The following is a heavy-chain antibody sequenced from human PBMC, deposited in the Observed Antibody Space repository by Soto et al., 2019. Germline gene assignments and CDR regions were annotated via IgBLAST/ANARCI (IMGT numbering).Heavy chain of an antibody. CDR3: ARHPNYYYGSGSSYYYYYYGMDV. D-gene: IGHD3-10*01. CDR1: GGSISSGNSY. Sequence: SETLSLTCTFSGGSISSGNSYWGWLRQPPGKGLEWIGSIYYSGSTNYNPSLKSRVTISVDTSKNQFSLKLSSVTAADTAVYYCARHPNYYYGSGSSYYYYYYGMDVWGQGTTVTVSS. J-gene: IGHJ6*02. V-gene: IGHV4-39*01. CDR2: IYYSGST.